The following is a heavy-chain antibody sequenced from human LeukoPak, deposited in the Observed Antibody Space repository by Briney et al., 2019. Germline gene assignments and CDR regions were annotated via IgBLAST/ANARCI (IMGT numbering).Heavy chain of an antibody. CDR3: AKSLNYYDSSGYGPYYYYYMDV. D-gene: IGHD3-22*01. CDR1: GFTFSSYG. J-gene: IGHJ6*03. Sequence: PGGSLRLSCAASGFTFSSYGMSWVRQAPGKGLEWVSAISGSGGSTYYADSVKGRFTISRDNSKNTLYLQMNSLRAEDTAVYYCAKSLNYYDSSGYGPYYYYYMDVWGKGTTVTVSS. V-gene: IGHV3-23*01. CDR2: ISGSGGST.